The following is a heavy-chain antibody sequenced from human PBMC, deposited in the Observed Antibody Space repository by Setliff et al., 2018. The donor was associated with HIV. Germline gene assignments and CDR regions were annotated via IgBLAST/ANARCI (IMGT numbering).Heavy chain of an antibody. J-gene: IGHJ5*02. V-gene: IGHV4-34*01. CDR2: ISDSGTT. Sequence: SETLSLTCAVYGGSFSGYYWSWIRQPPGKGLEWIAWISDSGTTNYNPSLKSRVTLSVDTSKNQFSLSLTSVTGADTAVYYCARGGASSKYLDPWGQGTQVTVTS. CDR1: GGSFSGYY. D-gene: IGHD2-15*01. CDR3: ARGGASSKYLDP.